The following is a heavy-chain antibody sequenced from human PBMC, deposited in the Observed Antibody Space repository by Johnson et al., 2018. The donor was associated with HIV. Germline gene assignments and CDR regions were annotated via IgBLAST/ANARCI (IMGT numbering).Heavy chain of an antibody. CDR2: IKSKSDGGTT. V-gene: IGHV3-15*01. CDR1: GFTFSNAW. Sequence: EVQLMESGGGLVKPGGSLRLSCAASGFTFSNAWMNWVRQAPGKGLEWVGRIKSKSDGGTTDYAAPVKGRFTISRDDSKNTLYVQMNSLKTEDTALYYCARYIQLGHCSEGVCFRGNDAFDIWGQGTMVTVSS. J-gene: IGHJ3*02. CDR3: ARYIQLGHCSEGVCFRGNDAFDI. D-gene: IGHD2-8*01.